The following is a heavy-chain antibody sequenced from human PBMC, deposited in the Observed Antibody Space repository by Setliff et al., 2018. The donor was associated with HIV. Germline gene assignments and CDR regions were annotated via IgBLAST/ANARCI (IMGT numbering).Heavy chain of an antibody. CDR1: GGSFNNYA. CDR3: ARANSGSFYYMNV. Sequence: WASVKVSCKVSGGSFNNYATSWVRQAPGQGLEWMGGIIPLFRKTDYAEKFQGRVTITADKSTSTVYMEMTDLRSDDTAVYYCARANSGSFYYMNVWGNGTTVTVSS. CDR2: IIPLFRKT. D-gene: IGHD1-26*01. J-gene: IGHJ6*03. V-gene: IGHV1-69*06.